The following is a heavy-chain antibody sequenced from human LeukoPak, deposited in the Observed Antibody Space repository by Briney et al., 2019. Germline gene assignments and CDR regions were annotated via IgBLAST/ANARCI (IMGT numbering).Heavy chain of an antibody. J-gene: IGHJ3*02. CDR2: IYYSGST. V-gene: IGHV4-59*01. Sequence: PSETLSLTCTVPGGSISSYYWSWIRQPPGKGLEWIGYIYYSGSTNYNPSLKSRVTISVDTSKNQFSPKLSSVTAADTAVYYCAGDSSGYYYFHAFDIWGQGTMVTVSS. CDR3: AGDSSGYYYFHAFDI. D-gene: IGHD3-22*01. CDR1: GGSISSYY.